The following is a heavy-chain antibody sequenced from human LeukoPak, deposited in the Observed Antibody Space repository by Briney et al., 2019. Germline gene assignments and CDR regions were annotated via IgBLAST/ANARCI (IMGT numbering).Heavy chain of an antibody. CDR3: ARMGAIAGASANVDF. V-gene: IGHV1-18*01. CDR1: GYTFTSYG. D-gene: IGHD4/OR15-4a*01. Sequence: ASVKVSCKASGYTFTSYGISWVRQAPGQGLEWMGWISAYNGNTNYAQKLQGRVTMTTDTSTSTAYMELRSLRSDDTAVYYCARMGAIAGASANVDFWGQGTLVTVSS. J-gene: IGHJ4*02. CDR2: ISAYNGNT.